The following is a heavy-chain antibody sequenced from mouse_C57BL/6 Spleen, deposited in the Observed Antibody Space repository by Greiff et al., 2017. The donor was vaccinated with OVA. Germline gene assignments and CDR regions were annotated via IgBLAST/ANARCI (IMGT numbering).Heavy chain of an antibody. V-gene: IGHV2-2*01. CDR3: AREGDGLGYAMDY. D-gene: IGHD2-3*01. CDR1: GFSLTSYG. Sequence: VQLQQSGPGLVQPSQCLSITCTASGFSLTSYGVHWVRQSPGKGLEWLGVIWSGGSTDYNAASLSRLSINKDNSKSQVFFKMNSLQADDTAIYYCAREGDGLGYAMDYWGQGTSVTVSS. CDR2: IWSGGST. J-gene: IGHJ4*01.